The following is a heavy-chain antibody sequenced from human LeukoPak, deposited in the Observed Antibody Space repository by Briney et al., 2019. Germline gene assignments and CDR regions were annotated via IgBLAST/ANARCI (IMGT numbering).Heavy chain of an antibody. Sequence: SETLSLTCAVYGGSFSGYYWSWIRQPPGKGLEWIGEINHSGSTNYNPSLKSRVTISVDTSKNQFSLKLSSVTAADTAVYYCARVVIAEAAGGAAASHFDYWGQGTLVTVSS. CDR1: GGSFSGYY. J-gene: IGHJ4*02. V-gene: IGHV4-34*01. D-gene: IGHD6-13*01. CDR2: INHSGST. CDR3: ARVVIAEAAGGAAASHFDY.